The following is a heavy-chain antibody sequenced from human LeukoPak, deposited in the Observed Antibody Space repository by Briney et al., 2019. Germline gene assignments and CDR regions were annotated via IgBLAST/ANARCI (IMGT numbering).Heavy chain of an antibody. V-gene: IGHV3-73*01. CDR1: GFTFSGSA. CDR2: IRSKANSYAA. CDR3: TRHSIAVAGTSSDY. J-gene: IGHJ4*02. D-gene: IGHD6-19*01. Sequence: GGSLKLSCAASGFTFSGSAMHWVRQASGKGLEWVGRIRSKANSYAAAYAASVKGRFTISRDDSKNTAYLKMNSLKTEDTAVYYCTRHSIAVAGTSSDYWGQGTLVTVSS.